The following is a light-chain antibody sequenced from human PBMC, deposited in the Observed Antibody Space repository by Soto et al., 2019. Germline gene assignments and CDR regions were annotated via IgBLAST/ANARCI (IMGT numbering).Light chain of an antibody. Sequence: DIQMTQSPSSVSASVGDRVPITCRASQGISSWLAWSQQKPGKAPKLLIYAASSLQSGVPSRFSGSGSGTDFTLTISSLQPEDFATYYCQQANSFPLTFGGGTKVEIK. CDR1: QGISSW. J-gene: IGKJ4*01. CDR2: AAS. CDR3: QQANSFPLT. V-gene: IGKV1-12*01.